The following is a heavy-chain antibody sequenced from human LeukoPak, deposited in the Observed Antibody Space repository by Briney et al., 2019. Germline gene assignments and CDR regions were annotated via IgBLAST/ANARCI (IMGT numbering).Heavy chain of an antibody. Sequence: GGSLRLSCAASGFTVSSNYMSWVRQAPGKGLEWVSVVYSGGNTYYADFAKGRFTISRDNSKNTLYLQMNSLRAEDTAVYYCARGGGIRRYDAFDIWGQGTMATVSS. J-gene: IGHJ3*02. D-gene: IGHD3-16*01. V-gene: IGHV3-53*01. CDR3: ARGGGIRRYDAFDI. CDR1: GFTVSSNY. CDR2: VYSGGNT.